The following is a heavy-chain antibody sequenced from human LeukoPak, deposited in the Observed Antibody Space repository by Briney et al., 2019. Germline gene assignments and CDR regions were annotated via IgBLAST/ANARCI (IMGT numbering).Heavy chain of an antibody. J-gene: IGHJ4*02. CDR2: IYTDGST. CDR1: GFTVSSNY. CDR3: ARPKNYYDGSGTSGY. V-gene: IGHV3-53*01. D-gene: IGHD3-22*01. Sequence: PGGSLRLSCAASGFTVSSNYMSWVRQAPGKGLEWVSVIYTDGSTYYADSVKGRFTISRDNSKNTVYLQMSSLRAEDTAVYYCARPKNYYDGSGTSGYWGQGTLVTVSS.